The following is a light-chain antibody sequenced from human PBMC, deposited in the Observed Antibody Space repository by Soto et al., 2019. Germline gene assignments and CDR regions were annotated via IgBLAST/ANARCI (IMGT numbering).Light chain of an antibody. V-gene: IGLV1-47*01. J-gene: IGLJ2*01. CDR3: AAGDDSLSAHVV. CDR2: RNN. Sequence: HSVLTQPPSASGTPGQRVTISCSGSSSNIGSNYVYWYQQLPGTAPKLLIYRNNQRPSGVPDRFSGSKSGPSASLAISGLRSEDEADYYCAAGDDSLSAHVVFGGGTKLTVL. CDR1: SSNIGSNY.